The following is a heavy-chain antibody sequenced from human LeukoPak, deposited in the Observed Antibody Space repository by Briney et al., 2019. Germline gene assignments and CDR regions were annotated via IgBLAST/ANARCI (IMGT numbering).Heavy chain of an antibody. CDR1: GFTFSSYV. CDR2: ISGSGYGT. D-gene: IGHD6-13*01. V-gene: IGHV3-23*01. Sequence: GGSLRLSCAASGFTFSSYVMTWVRQAPGKGLEWASGISGSGYGTYYADSVKGRFTISRDNSKNMLYLQMNSLRAEDTAVYYCAKRFQGFGYSSSWPEDQYFDYWGQGTLVTVSS. J-gene: IGHJ4*02. CDR3: AKRFQGFGYSSSWPEDQYFDY.